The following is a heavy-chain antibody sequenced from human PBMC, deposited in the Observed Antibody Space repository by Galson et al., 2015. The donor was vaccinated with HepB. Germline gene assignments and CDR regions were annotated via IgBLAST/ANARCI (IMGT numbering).Heavy chain of an antibody. J-gene: IGHJ5*02. Sequence: SLRLSCAASGFTFSSYSMNWVRQAPGKGLEWVSSISSSSSYIYYADSVKGRFTISRDNAKNSLYLQMNSLRAEDTAVYYCARDRVAGINWFDPWGQGTLVTVSS. CDR3: ARDRVAGINWFDP. CDR1: GFTFSSYS. D-gene: IGHD6-19*01. CDR2: ISSSSSYI. V-gene: IGHV3-21*01.